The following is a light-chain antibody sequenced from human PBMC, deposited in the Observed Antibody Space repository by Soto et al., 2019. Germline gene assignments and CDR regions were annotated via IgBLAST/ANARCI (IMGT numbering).Light chain of an antibody. V-gene: IGKV3-15*01. CDR2: GAS. CDR1: QSVSSN. Sequence: EIVMTQSPATLSVSPGERATLSCRASQSVSSNLAWYQQKPGQAPRLLFYGASTRATGIPARFSGSGSGTEFTRTISSLQSEDFAVYYCQQYNNWPRTFGQGTKVEI. J-gene: IGKJ1*01. CDR3: QQYNNWPRT.